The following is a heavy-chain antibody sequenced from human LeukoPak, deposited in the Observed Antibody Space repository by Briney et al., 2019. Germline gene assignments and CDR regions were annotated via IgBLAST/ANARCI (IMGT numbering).Heavy chain of an antibody. D-gene: IGHD2-15*01. Sequence: GESLKISCKGSGYSFTSYWIGWVRQMPGKGLEWMGIIYPGDSDTRHSPSFQGQVTISADKSISTAYLQWSSLKASDTAMYYCARQYCSGGSCYSGWFDPWGQGTLVTVSS. CDR1: GYSFTSYW. J-gene: IGHJ5*02. V-gene: IGHV5-51*01. CDR2: IYPGDSDT. CDR3: ARQYCSGGSCYSGWFDP.